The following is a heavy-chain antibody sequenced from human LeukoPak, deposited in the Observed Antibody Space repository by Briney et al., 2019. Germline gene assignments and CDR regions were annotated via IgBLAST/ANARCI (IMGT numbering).Heavy chain of an antibody. Sequence: GESLKISCKGSGYSFTSYWISWVRQMPGKGLEWMGRIDPSDSYTNYSPSFQGHVTITADKYISTAYLQWSSLKASDTAMYYCARQLGGEGCSSTSCSAEYYFDYWGQGTLVTVSS. D-gene: IGHD2-2*01. CDR3: ARQLGGEGCSSTSCSAEYYFDY. V-gene: IGHV5-10-1*01. CDR1: GYSFTSYW. CDR2: IDPSDSYT. J-gene: IGHJ4*02.